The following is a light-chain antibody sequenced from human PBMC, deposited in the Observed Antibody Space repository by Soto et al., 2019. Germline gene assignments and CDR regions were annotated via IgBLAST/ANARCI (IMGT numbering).Light chain of an antibody. CDR1: TSDVGGYNY. V-gene: IGLV2-14*01. Sequence: QSALTQPASVSGSPGQSITISCTGTTSDVGGYNYVSWYQHHPGKAPKVMIYEVTNRPSGVSNRLSGSKSGNTASLTISGLQAEDEADYYCSSYKNSGTLVVFGTGTKLTVL. J-gene: IGLJ1*01. CDR3: SSYKNSGTLVV. CDR2: EVT.